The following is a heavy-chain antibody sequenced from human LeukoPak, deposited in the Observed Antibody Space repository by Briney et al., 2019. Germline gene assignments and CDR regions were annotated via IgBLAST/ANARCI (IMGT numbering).Heavy chain of an antibody. CDR2: IYPGDSDT. CDR3: ARRTTWGTAFDY. Sequence: GESLKISGKGSGYSFTTYWVGWVRQMPGNGLEWMGIIYPGDSDTRYSPSFQGQVTISADKSISTAYLHWSSLKASDTAMYYCARRTTWGTAFDYWGQGTLVTVSS. V-gene: IGHV5-51*01. J-gene: IGHJ4*02. CDR1: GYSFTTYW. D-gene: IGHD7-27*01.